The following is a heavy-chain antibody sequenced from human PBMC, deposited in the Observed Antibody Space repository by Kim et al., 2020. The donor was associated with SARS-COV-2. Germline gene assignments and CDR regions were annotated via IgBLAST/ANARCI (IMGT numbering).Heavy chain of an antibody. V-gene: IGHV4-59*08. CDR2: IYYSGST. CDR3: ATRGVYYGSGSYADY. D-gene: IGHD3-10*01. Sequence: SETLSLTCTVSGGSISSYYWSWIRQPPGKGLEWIGYIYYSGSTNYNPSLKSRVTISVDTSKNQFSLKLSSVTAADTAVYYCATRGVYYGSGSYADYWGQGTLVTVSS. CDR1: GGSISSYY. J-gene: IGHJ4*02.